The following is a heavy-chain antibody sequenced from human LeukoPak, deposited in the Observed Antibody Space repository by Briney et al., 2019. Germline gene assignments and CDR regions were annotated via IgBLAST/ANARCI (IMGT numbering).Heavy chain of an antibody. CDR2: IYYSGST. J-gene: IGHJ5*02. Sequence: TSETLSLTCTVSGGSISSGGYYWSWIRQHPGKGLEWIGYIYYSGSTYYSPSLKSRVTISVDTSKNQFSLKLSSVTAADTAVYYCARAGPSPPYDILTHGVDPWGQGTLVTVSS. V-gene: IGHV4-31*03. CDR1: GGSISSGGYY. D-gene: IGHD3-9*01. CDR3: ARAGPSPPYDILTHGVDP.